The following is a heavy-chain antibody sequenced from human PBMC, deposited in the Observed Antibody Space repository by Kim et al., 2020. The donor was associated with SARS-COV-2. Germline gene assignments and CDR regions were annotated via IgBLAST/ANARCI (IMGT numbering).Heavy chain of an antibody. CDR2: INPNSGGT. CDR1: GYTFTGYY. J-gene: IGHJ6*02. CDR3: AREGGIGMIAYYYYGMDV. V-gene: IGHV1-2*02. Sequence: ASVKVSCKASGYTFTGYYMHWVRQAPGQGLEWMGWINPNSGGTNYAQKFQGRVTMTRDTSISTAYMELSRLRSDDTAVYYCAREGGIGMIAYYYYGMDVWGQGTTVTVSS. D-gene: IGHD3-16*01.